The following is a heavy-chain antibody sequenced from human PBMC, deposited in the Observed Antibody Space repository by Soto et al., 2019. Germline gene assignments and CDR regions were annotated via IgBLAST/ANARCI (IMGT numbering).Heavy chain of an antibody. D-gene: IGHD6-19*01. V-gene: IGHV3-7*01. CDR3: XRGIMRSSGWYGFAFDI. CDR2: IKKDGSEK. Sequence: PGGSLRLSCAASGFTFSWYWMTWVRQAPGKGLEWVANIKKDGSEKYYVDSVKGRFTISRDNSKNSLYVQMNSLRAEDTALYYCXRGIMRSSGWYGFAFDIWGQGTMVTVSS. J-gene: IGHJ3*02. CDR1: GFTFSWYW.